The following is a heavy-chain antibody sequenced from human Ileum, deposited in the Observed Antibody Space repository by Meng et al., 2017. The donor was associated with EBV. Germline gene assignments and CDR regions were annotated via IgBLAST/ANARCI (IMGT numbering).Heavy chain of an antibody. Sequence: VQLQESGPGLVKPSQTLSLTCNASGGYISSGGYYWSWIRQHPGKGLEWIGYIHSSGSTYYNPSLRSRLTISVDTSKNQFSLKLSSVTAADTAVYYCARASYGSGSPLGESWFDPWGQGTLVTVSS. CDR2: IHSSGST. J-gene: IGHJ5*02. CDR3: ARASYGSGSPLGESWFDP. CDR1: GGYISSGGYY. D-gene: IGHD3-10*01. V-gene: IGHV4-31*03.